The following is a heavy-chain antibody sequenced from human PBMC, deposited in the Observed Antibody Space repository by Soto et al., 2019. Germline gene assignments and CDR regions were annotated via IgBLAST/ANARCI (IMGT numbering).Heavy chain of an antibody. Sequence: PVGSLRLSCATSGFSFSNYAMSWVRQAPGKGLEWVAGISSSGYTYYVDSVKGRFTISRDNSKNTLYLQMNSLRAEDTAVYYCAAGGDGYNYDGGFVRWGQGTLVTVSS. CDR1: GFSFSNYA. CDR3: AAGGDGYNYDGGFVR. J-gene: IGHJ5*02. CDR2: ISSSGYT. D-gene: IGHD5-12*01. V-gene: IGHV3-23*01.